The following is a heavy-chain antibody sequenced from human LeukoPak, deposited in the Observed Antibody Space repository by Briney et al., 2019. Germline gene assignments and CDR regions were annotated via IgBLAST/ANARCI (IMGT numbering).Heavy chain of an antibody. CDR2: IYHSGST. Sequence: SETLSPTRTVSGFSLSSGFYWGWIPQPPGKGLGGIGSIYHSGSTYYNPSLKSRVTISVDTSKNQFSLKLSSLTAADTAVYYCAKISGYDFQCDYWGQGTLCTVSS. CDR1: GFSLSSGFY. J-gene: IGHJ4*02. V-gene: IGHV4-38-2*02. D-gene: IGHD5-12*01. CDR3: AKISGYDFQCDY.